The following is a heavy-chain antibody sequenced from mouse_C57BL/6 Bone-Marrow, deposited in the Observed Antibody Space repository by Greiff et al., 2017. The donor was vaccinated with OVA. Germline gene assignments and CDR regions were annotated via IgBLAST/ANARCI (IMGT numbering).Heavy chain of an antibody. CDR3: ARTHYYSSSYGRYAMDY. J-gene: IGHJ4*01. CDR2: IYPRSGNT. Sequence: QVQLKKSGAELARPGASVKLSCKASGYTFTSYGISWVKQRTGQGLEWIGEIYPRSGNTYYNEKFKGKATLTADKSSSTADMELRSLTSEDSAVYYCARTHYYSSSYGRYAMDYWGQGTSVTVSS. V-gene: IGHV1-81*01. CDR1: GYTFTSYG. D-gene: IGHD1-1*01.